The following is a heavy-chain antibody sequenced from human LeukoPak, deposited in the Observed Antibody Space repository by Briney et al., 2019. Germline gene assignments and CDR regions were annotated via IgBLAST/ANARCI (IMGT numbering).Heavy chain of an antibody. D-gene: IGHD2-8*01. J-gene: IGHJ4*02. CDR3: ARDHEAYCTNGVCSAWGAGGYFDY. Sequence: GGSLRLSCAASGFTFSSYAMHWVRQAPGKGLEWVAVISYDGSNKYYADSVKGRFTISRDNSKNTLYLQMNSLRAEDTAVYYCARDHEAYCTNGVCSAWGAGGYFDYWGQGTLVTVSS. CDR1: GFTFSSYA. CDR2: ISYDGSNK. V-gene: IGHV3-30-3*01.